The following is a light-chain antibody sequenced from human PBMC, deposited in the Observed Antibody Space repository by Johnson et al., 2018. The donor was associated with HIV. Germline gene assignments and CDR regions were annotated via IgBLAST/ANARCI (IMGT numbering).Light chain of an antibody. Sequence: QSVLTQPPSVSAAAGQKVTISCSGSSSNIESNSVSWYQQFPGTAPKVLIYENNKRPSGIPDRFSGSKSGTSATLAITGLQTGDEADYYCGTWDSSLRTGFFGTGTKVTVL. CDR3: GTWDSSLRTGF. J-gene: IGLJ1*01. V-gene: IGLV1-51*02. CDR1: SSNIESNS. CDR2: ENN.